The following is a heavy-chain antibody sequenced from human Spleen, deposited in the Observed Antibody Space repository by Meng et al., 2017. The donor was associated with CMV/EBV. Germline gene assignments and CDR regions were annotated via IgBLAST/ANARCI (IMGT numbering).Heavy chain of an antibody. J-gene: IGHJ4*02. CDR1: GFTFSSYS. Sequence: CADSGFTFSSYSMNWVRQAPGKGLEWVSSISSSSSYIYYADSVKGRFTISRDNAKKSLYLQMNSLRAEDTAVYYCARDFSTAELSLDYWGQGTLVTVSS. D-gene: IGHD2/OR15-2a*01. V-gene: IGHV3-21*01. CDR2: ISSSSSYI. CDR3: ARDFSTAELSLDY.